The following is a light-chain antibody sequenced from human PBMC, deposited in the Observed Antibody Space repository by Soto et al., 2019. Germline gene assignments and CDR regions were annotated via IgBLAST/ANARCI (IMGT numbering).Light chain of an antibody. CDR3: QKSNSAPLT. CDR1: QGISNY. CDR2: AAS. J-gene: IGKJ4*01. V-gene: IGKV1-27*01. Sequence: DIQMTQSPSSLSAPVGDRVTITCRASQGISNYLAWYQKKPGKVPKLLIYAASTLQSGVPSRFSGSGARTYFTLTISSVPPDDVATYFCQKSNSAPLTFGGGTKVEIK.